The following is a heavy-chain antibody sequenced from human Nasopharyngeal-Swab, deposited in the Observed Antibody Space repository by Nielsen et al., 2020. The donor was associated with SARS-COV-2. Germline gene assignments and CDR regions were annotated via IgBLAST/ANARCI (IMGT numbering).Heavy chain of an antibody. CDR2: INSAGSAT. V-gene: IGHV3-74*01. J-gene: IGHJ4*02. CDR1: GFTFRSYW. Sequence: GGSLRLSCVASGFTFRSYWMHWVRQAPGEGPVWVSHINSAGSATSYADSVKGRFTISRDNAKSMLYLQMNSLRGDDTAIYFCAKDFWGALDSWGQGTLVTVSS. CDR3: AKDFWGALDS. D-gene: IGHD3-16*01.